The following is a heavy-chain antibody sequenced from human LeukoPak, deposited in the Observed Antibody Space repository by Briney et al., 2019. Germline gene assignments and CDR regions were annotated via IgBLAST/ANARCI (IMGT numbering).Heavy chain of an antibody. Sequence: GGSLRLSCAASGFTFSSYAMSWVRQAPGKGLEWVSYISSSGSITYYADSVKGRFTISRDNAKNSLYLQMNSLRAEDTAIYYCVRDEVRSGAFDIWGQGTMVTVSS. J-gene: IGHJ3*02. CDR3: VRDEVRSGAFDI. CDR2: ISSSGSIT. V-gene: IGHV3-48*04. D-gene: IGHD3-10*01. CDR1: GFTFSSYA.